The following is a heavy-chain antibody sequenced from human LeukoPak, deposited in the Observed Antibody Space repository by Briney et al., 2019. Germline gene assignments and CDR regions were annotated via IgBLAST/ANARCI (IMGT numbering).Heavy chain of an antibody. Sequence: GGSLRLSCAASGFTFSSYAMSWVRQAPGKGLEWVSAISGSGGSTYYADSVKGRFTISRDNFKNTLYLQMNSLRAEDTAVYYCAKAVQTYYYDSSAPGGYWGQGTLVTVSS. D-gene: IGHD3-22*01. CDR2: ISGSGGST. J-gene: IGHJ4*02. CDR1: GFTFSSYA. CDR3: AKAVQTYYYDSSAPGGY. V-gene: IGHV3-23*01.